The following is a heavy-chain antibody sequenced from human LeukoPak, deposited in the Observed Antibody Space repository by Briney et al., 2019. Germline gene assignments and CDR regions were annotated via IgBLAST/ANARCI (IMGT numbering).Heavy chain of an antibody. D-gene: IGHD4-11*01. CDR1: GGSFSGYY. CDR3: ASGATVGY. CDR2: INHSGST. V-gene: IGHV4-34*01. Sequence: PSETLSLTCAVYGGSFSGYYWSWIRQPPGKGLEWIGEINHSGSTNYNPSLKSRVTISVDTSKNQFSLKLSSVTAADTAVYYCASGATVGYWGQGTQVTVSS. J-gene: IGHJ4*02.